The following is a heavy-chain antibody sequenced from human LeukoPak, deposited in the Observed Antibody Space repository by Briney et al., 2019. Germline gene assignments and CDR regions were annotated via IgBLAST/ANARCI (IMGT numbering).Heavy chain of an antibody. CDR3: ARGGDYCSRTSCYLN. J-gene: IGHJ4*02. V-gene: IGHV1-8*01. CDR1: GYSFTSHD. D-gene: IGHD2-2*01. CDR2: MNPDSGNA. Sequence: ASVTVSCTASGYSFTSHDINWVRQAPGQGPEWMGWMNPDSGNAGYAPDFQGRVTMTRDTSINTAYMELSRLRSEDTAVYYCARGGDYCSRTSCYLNWGQGTLVTVSS.